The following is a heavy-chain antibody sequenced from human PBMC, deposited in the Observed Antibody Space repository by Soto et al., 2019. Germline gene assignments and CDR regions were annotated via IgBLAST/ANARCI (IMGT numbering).Heavy chain of an antibody. CDR1: GGTFSSYA. CDR3: ARGPFNYDSSGYLPPYYFDY. V-gene: IGHV1-69*01. D-gene: IGHD3-22*01. CDR2: IIPIFGTA. J-gene: IGHJ4*02. Sequence: QVPLVQSGAEVKKPGSSVKVSCKASGGTFSSYAISWVRQAPGQGLEWMGGIIPIFGTANYAQKFQGRVTITADESTSTAYMELSSLRSEDTAVYYCARGPFNYDSSGYLPPYYFDYWGQGTLVTVSS.